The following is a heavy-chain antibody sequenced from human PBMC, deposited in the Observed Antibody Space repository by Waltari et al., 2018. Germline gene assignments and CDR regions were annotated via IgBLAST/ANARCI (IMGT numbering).Heavy chain of an antibody. CDR2: IIPIFGTA. CDR3: ARGGVPQPHYTTYYYYGMDV. Sequence: QVQLVQSGAEVKKPGSSVKVSCKASGGTFSSYAISWVRQAPGQGLEWMGGIIPIFGTANYAQKFQGRVTITADESTSTAYMELSSLRSEDTAVYYCARGGVPQPHYTTYYYYGMDVWGQGTTVTVSS. J-gene: IGHJ6*02. D-gene: IGHD3-3*01. CDR1: GGTFSSYA. V-gene: IGHV1-69*13.